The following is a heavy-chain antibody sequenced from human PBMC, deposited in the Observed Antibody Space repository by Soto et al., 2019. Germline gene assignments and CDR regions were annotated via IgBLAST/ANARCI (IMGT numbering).Heavy chain of an antibody. CDR2: ISSSSSYI. CDR3: ARAGSSSWTGAFDI. J-gene: IGHJ3*02. V-gene: IGHV3-21*01. CDR1: GFTFISYY. D-gene: IGHD6-13*01. Sequence: SLRLSFAASGFTFISYYMNWFRQAPGTGLEWVSSISSSSSYIYYADSVQGRFTISRDNAKNSLYLQMNSLRAEDTAVYYCARAGSSSWTGAFDIWGQGTMVNVSS.